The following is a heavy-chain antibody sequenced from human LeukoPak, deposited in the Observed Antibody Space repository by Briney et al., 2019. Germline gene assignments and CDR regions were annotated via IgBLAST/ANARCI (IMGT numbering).Heavy chain of an antibody. CDR3: ASIRDTAMEIDY. CDR1: GGSFSGYY. Sequence: KSSETLSLTCAVYGGSFSGYYWSWIRQPPGKGLEWIGEINHSGSTNYNPSLKSRVTISVDTSKNQFSLKLSSVTAADTAVYYCASIRDTAMEIDYWGQGTLVTVSS. J-gene: IGHJ4*02. CDR2: INHSGST. D-gene: IGHD5-18*01. V-gene: IGHV4-34*01.